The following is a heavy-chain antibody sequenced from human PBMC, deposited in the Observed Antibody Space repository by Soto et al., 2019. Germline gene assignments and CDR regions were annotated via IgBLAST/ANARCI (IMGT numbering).Heavy chain of an antibody. J-gene: IGHJ4*02. CDR2: IYHSGST. CDR3: ARGGWRHIDY. V-gene: IGHV4-30-2*01. D-gene: IGHD3-3*01. Sequence: SETLSLTCAVSGGYISSGGYSWSWIRQPPGKGLEWIGYIYHSGSTYYNPSLKSRVTVSVDRSKNQFSLKLSSVTAADTAVYYCARGGWRHIDYWGQGTLVTVSS. CDR1: GGYISSGGYS.